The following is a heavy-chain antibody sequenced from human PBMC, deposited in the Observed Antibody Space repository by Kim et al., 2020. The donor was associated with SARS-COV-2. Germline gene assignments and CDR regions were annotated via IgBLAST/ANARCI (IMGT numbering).Heavy chain of an antibody. Sequence: RFTIARDNAKNSLYLQMNSLRAEDTAVYYCARDDYVWGSYRSGGLNWFDPWGQGTLVTVSS. V-gene: IGHV3-11*04. D-gene: IGHD3-16*02. CDR3: ARDDYVWGSYRSGGLNWFDP. J-gene: IGHJ5*02.